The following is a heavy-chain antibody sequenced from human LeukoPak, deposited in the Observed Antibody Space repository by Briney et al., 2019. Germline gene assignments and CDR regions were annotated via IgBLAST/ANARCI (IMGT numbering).Heavy chain of an antibody. V-gene: IGHV4-39*02. CDR2: VHYSETT. CDR1: GGSISSSNYY. Sequence: SETLSLTCTVSGGSISSSNYYWGWIRQPPGKGLEWIASVHYSETTYYNPSLKSRVTISVDTSKNHFSLKLTSVTAADTAVYYCARLQYSSSWYQGNYFYYYLDVWGKGTTVTISS. J-gene: IGHJ6*03. CDR3: ARLQYSSSWYQGNYFYYYLDV. D-gene: IGHD6-13*01.